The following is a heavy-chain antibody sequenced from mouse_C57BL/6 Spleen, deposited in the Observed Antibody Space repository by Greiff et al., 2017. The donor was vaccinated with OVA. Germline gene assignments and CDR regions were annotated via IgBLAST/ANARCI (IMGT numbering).Heavy chain of an antibody. D-gene: IGHD2-1*01. V-gene: IGHV3-1*01. J-gene: IGHJ4*01. CDR3: ASQGNFYAMDY. CDR1: GYSITSGYD. CDR2: ISYSGST. Sequence: VQLKESGPGMVKPSQSLSLTCTVTGYSITSGYDWHWIRHFPGNKLEWMGYISYSGSTNYNPSLKSRISITHDTSKNHFFLKLNSVTTEDTATYYCASQGNFYAMDYWGQGTSVTVSS.